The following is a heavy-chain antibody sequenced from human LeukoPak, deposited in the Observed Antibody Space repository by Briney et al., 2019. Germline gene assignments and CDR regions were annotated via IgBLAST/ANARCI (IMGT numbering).Heavy chain of an antibody. Sequence: PSETLSLTCAVYGGSFSGYYWSWIRQPPGKGLEWIGEINHSGSTNYNPSLKSRVTISVDTSKNQFSLKLSSVTAADTAVYYCARATITMMVGIPADAFDIWGQGTMVTVSS. V-gene: IGHV4-34*01. CDR2: INHSGST. CDR3: ARATITMMVGIPADAFDI. CDR1: GGSFSGYY. J-gene: IGHJ3*02. D-gene: IGHD3-22*01.